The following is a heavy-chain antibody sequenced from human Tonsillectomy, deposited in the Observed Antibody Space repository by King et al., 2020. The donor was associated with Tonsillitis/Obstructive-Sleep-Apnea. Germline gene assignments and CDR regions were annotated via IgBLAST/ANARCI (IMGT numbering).Heavy chain of an antibody. CDR1: GYTITSYA. V-gene: IGHV7-4-1*02. J-gene: IGHJ4*02. Sequence: QLVQSGSELKKPGASVKVSCKASGYTITSYALNWVRQAPGQELEWMGWINTNTGNPTYVQDFIGRFVFSWDTSVSTAYLQISSLEAEDTAVYYCARDSNGGYDGYDIDFWGQGTLVTVSS. CDR3: ARDSNGGYDGYDIDF. CDR2: INTNTGNP. D-gene: IGHD5-12*01.